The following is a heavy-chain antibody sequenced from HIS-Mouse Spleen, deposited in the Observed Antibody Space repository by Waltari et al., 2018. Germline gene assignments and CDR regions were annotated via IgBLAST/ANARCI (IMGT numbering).Heavy chain of an antibody. CDR1: GGSISSSRYY. V-gene: IGHV4-39*07. Sequence: QLQLQESGPGLVKPSETLSLTCTVSGGSISSSRYYWGWIRQPPGRGLEWNGSIYFSVSNYELPYPKRRVTIAVEPSKNQFSLKLGSVTAADTAVYYCAREGVGQALDYWGQGTLVTVSS. CDR2: IYFSVSN. CDR3: AREGVGQALDY. D-gene: IGHD3-10*01. J-gene: IGHJ4*02.